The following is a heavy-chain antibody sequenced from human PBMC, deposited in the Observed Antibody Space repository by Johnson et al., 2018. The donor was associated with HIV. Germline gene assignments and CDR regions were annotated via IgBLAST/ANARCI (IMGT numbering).Heavy chain of an antibody. V-gene: IGHV3-66*04. CDR2: LYSGGST. Sequence: VQLVESGGGLVQPGGSLRLSCAASGFTVSSNYMSWVRQAPGKGLEWVSVLYSGGSTYYADSVKGRFTISRDNSKNTLYLQMNSLRAEDTAVYYCTRRSPYDAFDIWGQGTMVTVSS. CDR3: TRRSPYDAFDI. J-gene: IGHJ3*02. CDR1: GFTVSSNY.